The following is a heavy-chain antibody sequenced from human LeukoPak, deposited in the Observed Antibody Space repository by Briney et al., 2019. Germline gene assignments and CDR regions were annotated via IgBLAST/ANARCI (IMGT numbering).Heavy chain of an antibody. J-gene: IGHJ4*02. Sequence: PGGSLRLSCAASGFTFSSYSMNWVRQATGKGLEWVASISSSSSSIYYADSVKGRFTISRDNAKNSLYMQMNSLRAEDTAVYYCARVTGLQLVQGLDYWGQGTLVTVSS. CDR3: ARVTGLQLVQGLDY. CDR1: GFTFSSYS. V-gene: IGHV3-21*01. CDR2: ISSSSSSI. D-gene: IGHD6-13*01.